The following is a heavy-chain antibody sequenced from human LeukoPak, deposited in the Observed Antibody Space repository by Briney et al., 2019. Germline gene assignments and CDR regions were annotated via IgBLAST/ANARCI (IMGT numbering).Heavy chain of an antibody. J-gene: IGHJ4*02. CDR1: GGSFSGYY. Sequence: SETLSLTCAVYGGSFSGYYWSWIRQPPGKGLEWIGEINHSGSTNYNPSLKSRVTISVDTSKNQFSLKLSSVTAADTAVYYCARKGYCSGGSCYTPFDYWGQGTLDTVSS. V-gene: IGHV4-34*01. D-gene: IGHD2-15*01. CDR2: INHSGST. CDR3: ARKGYCSGGSCYTPFDY.